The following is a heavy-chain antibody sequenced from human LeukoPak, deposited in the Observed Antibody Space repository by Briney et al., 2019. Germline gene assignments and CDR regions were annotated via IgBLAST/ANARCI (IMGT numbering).Heavy chain of an antibody. D-gene: IGHD3-22*01. CDR2: IYYSGST. Sequence: PSETLSLTCTVSGGSISSSSYSWGWIRQPPGKGLEWIGYIYYSGSTNYNPSLKSRVTISVDTSKNQFSLKLSSVAAADTAVYYCARGRYYYDSSGYYSLSDYYYYYMDVWGKGTTVTISS. CDR1: GGSISSSSYS. V-gene: IGHV4-61*05. J-gene: IGHJ6*03. CDR3: ARGRYYYDSSGYYSLSDYYYYYMDV.